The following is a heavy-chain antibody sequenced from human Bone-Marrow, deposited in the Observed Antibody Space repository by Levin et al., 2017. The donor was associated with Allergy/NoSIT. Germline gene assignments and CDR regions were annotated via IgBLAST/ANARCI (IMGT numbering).Heavy chain of an antibody. CDR3: ARARGGLRFLEWPYYFDS. Sequence: RSQTLSLTCSVSNDSISNYYWTWIRQSPGKGLEWIGYMSHSGNAKYNPSLKSRVAISVDPSKNQFSLNVTSVIPADAAVYYCARARGGLRFLEWPYYFDSWGQGTLVTVSS. CDR2: MSHSGNA. J-gene: IGHJ4*02. D-gene: IGHD3-3*01. V-gene: IGHV4-59*01. CDR1: NDSISNYY.